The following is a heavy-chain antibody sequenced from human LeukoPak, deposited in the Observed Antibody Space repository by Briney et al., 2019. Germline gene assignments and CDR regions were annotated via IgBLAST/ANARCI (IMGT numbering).Heavy chain of an antibody. V-gene: IGHV4-34*01. CDR1: GGSFSGYY. CDR3: ARQGAEGSYGVIDFDY. Sequence: SETLSLTCAVYGGSFSGYYWSWIRQPPGKGLEWIGEINHSGSTNYNPSLKSRVTISVDTSKNQFSLKLSSVTAADTAVYYCARQGAEGSYGVIDFDYWGQGTLVAVSS. J-gene: IGHJ4*02. CDR2: INHSGST. D-gene: IGHD5-18*01.